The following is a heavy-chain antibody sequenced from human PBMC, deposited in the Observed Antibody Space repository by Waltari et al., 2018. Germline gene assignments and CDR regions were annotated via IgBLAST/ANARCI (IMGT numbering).Heavy chain of an antibody. CDR1: GFLFSSYK. CDR2: ISGTGSPT. J-gene: IGHJ5*02. D-gene: IGHD3-3*01. V-gene: IGHV3-48*01. CDR3: AREGSAIFGVENWLDP. Sequence: EVQRVESGGGLGQPGGSRRRSCAAAGFLFSSYKLNWVRQAPGKGLEWVSYISGTGSPTYSADSVKGRFTISRDNAKNSLYLQMNSLRGEDTAIYYCAREGSAIFGVENWLDPWGQGTLVTVSS.